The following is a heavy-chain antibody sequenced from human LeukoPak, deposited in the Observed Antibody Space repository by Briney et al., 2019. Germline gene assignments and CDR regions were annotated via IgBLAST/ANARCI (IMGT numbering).Heavy chain of an antibody. Sequence: ASVQVSCKPSGYTFTRYYMYWLRQAPPQALEWMGYIYPNSGATKYAQKFQGRVTMTRDTSISTAYMELSGLRSDDTAVYYCGTLLSNGPFDYWGQGSLVTVSS. J-gene: IGHJ4*02. CDR3: GTLLSNGPFDY. CDR1: GYTFTRYY. V-gene: IGHV1-2*02. CDR2: IYPNSGAT.